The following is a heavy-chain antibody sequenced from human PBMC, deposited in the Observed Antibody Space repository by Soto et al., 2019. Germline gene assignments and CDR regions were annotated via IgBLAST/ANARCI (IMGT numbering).Heavy chain of an antibody. D-gene: IGHD4-4*01. V-gene: IGHV3-30*18. CDR3: AKSSTAEYYYYGMDV. Sequence: QVYLMESGGGVVQPGRSLRLSCAVSGLTFSSYGMHWVRQAPGKGLEWVAVISYDGSKKYYADSVKGRFTISRDNSKNTVYLQMNSLRPEDTAVYYCAKSSTAEYYYYGMDVWGQGTTVTVSS. CDR1: GLTFSSYG. J-gene: IGHJ6*02. CDR2: ISYDGSKK.